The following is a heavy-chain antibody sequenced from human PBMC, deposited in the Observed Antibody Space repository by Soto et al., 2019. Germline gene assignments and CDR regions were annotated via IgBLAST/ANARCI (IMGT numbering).Heavy chain of an antibody. V-gene: IGHV3-30*18. CDR2: ISDDGSQK. CDR1: GFTFRTYG. Sequence: PGGSLRLSCAASGFTFRTYGMHWVRQAPGKGLEWVAFISDDGSQKYYGDSVKGRFTISRDNSKNTLSPRMISLRTEDTSVYYCAKEAPGGWHFFDTWGQGTLVTVSS. CDR3: AKEAPGGWHFFDT. D-gene: IGHD6-19*01. J-gene: IGHJ4*02.